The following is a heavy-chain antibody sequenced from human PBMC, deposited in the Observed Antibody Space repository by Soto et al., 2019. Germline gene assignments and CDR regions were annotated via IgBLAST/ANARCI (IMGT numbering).Heavy chain of an antibody. D-gene: IGHD2-2*01. CDR1: GYSFTSYW. CDR2: IYPGDCDT. Sequence: GETLKISCTGSGYSFTSYWIGWVRQMPGKGLEWMGIIYPGDCDTRDSPSFQGQVTISADKSISTAYLQWSSLKASDTAMYYCARNLLGYCSSTSCYVGSHCYYGMDVWRQGTT. V-gene: IGHV5-51*01. CDR3: ARNLLGYCSSTSCYVGSHCYYGMDV. J-gene: IGHJ6*02.